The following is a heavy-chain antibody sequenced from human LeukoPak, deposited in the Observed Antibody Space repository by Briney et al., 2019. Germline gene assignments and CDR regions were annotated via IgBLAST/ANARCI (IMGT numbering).Heavy chain of an antibody. CDR2: ISGSGGST. D-gene: IGHD6-13*01. J-gene: IGHJ4*02. V-gene: IGHV3-23*01. CDR3: AKGEERQQLVTPFDY. CDR1: GVTFSSYA. Sequence: GGSLRLSCAASGVTFSSYAMSWVRQAPGKGLEWVSAISGSGGSTYYADSVKGRFTISRDNSKNTLYLQMNSLRAEDTAVYYCAKGEERQQLVTPFDYWGQGTLVTVSS.